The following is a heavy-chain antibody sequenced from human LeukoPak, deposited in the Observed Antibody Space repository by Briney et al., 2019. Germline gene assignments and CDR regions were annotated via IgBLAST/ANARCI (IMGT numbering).Heavy chain of an antibody. D-gene: IGHD3-10*01. Sequence: ASVKVSCEASGYTFTSYGISWVRQAPGQGLEWMGWINTNTGNPTYAQGFTGRFVFSLDTSVSTAYLQISSLKAEDTAVYYCARAGADDAFDIWGQGTMVTVSS. J-gene: IGHJ3*02. CDR3: ARAGADDAFDI. V-gene: IGHV7-4-1*02. CDR1: GYTFTSYG. CDR2: INTNTGNP.